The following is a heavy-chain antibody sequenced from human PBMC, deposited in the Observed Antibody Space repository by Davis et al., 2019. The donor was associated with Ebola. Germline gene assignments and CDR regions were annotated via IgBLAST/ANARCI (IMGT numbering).Heavy chain of an antibody. D-gene: IGHD2-2*01. V-gene: IGHV3-73*01. J-gene: IGHJ4*02. Sequence: GESLKISCAASGFTFSGSAMHWVRQASGKGLEWVGRIRSKANSYATAYAASVKGRFTISRDDSKNTAYLQMNSLKTEDTAVYYCARDNEAIVVVPAAIDYWGQGTLVTVSS. CDR1: GFTFSGSA. CDR3: ARDNEAIVVVPAAIDY. CDR2: IRSKANSYAT.